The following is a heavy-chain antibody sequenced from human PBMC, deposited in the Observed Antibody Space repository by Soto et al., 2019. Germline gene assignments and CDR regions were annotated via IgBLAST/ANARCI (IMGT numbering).Heavy chain of an antibody. V-gene: IGHV2-5*01. J-gene: IGHJ4*02. Sequence: QITLKESGPTLVEPTQTLTLTCTYSGFSLRTTGVGVGWIRQPPGKALEWLGIIYWNDDKRYSPSLKNRFTLTSDTSKSPVVLTMTNMDPVDTATYYCAHTWGLPFDYWGQGTLVIVSS. CDR2: IYWNDDK. CDR1: GFSLRTTGVG. D-gene: IGHD3-16*01. CDR3: AHTWGLPFDY.